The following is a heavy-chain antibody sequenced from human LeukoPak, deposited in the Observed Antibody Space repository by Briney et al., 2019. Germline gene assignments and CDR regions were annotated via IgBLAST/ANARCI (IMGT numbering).Heavy chain of an antibody. V-gene: IGHV3-66*02. CDR2: IYSGGST. D-gene: IGHD2-15*01. CDR1: GFTVSSNY. J-gene: IGHJ6*02. Sequence: GGSLRLSCAASGFTVSSNYMSWVRQAPGEGLEWVSVIYSGGSTYYADSVKGRFTISRDNSKNTLYLQMNSLSAEDTAVYYCASSAGYCSGGSCAGGMDVWGQGTTVTVSS. CDR3: ASSAGYCSGGSCAGGMDV.